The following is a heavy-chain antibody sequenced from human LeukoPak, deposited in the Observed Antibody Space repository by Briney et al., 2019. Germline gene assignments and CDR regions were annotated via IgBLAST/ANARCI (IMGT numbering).Heavy chain of an antibody. J-gene: IGHJ6*03. CDR1: GFTLSKYW. V-gene: IGHV3-74*01. D-gene: IGHD2-2*01. CDR3: ARVKGYCSSTSCYAYYYYMDV. CDR2: VNPDGDRA. Sequence: GGSLRLSCTASGFTLSKYWMHWVRQAPGEGLQWVSRVNPDGDRATFADSVKGRFTISRDNSKNTLYLQMNSLRAEDTAVYYCARVKGYCSSTSCYAYYYYMDVWGKGTTVTVSS.